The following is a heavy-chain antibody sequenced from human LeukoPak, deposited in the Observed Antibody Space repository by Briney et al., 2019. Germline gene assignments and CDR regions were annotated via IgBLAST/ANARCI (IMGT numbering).Heavy chain of an antibody. CDR1: GFTFSNYA. V-gene: IGHV3-23*01. D-gene: IGHD1-26*01. CDR3: AKGSRVGEYLQH. J-gene: IGHJ1*01. Sequence: GGTLRLSCVASGFTFSNYAMTWVRQAPGKGLEWVSALSGRGDSTYYADSVKGRFTISRDNSKNTLYLQMNSLRAEDTAVYYCAKGSRVGEYLQHWGQGTLVTVSS. CDR2: LSGRGDST.